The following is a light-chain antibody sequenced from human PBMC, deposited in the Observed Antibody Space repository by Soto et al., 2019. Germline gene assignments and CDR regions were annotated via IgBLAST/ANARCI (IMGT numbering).Light chain of an antibody. J-gene: IGLJ2*01. CDR2: SNN. V-gene: IGLV1-44*01. CDR3: AAWDDSLNGPV. Sequence: QAVVTQPPSASGTPGQRVTISCSGISSNIGSNTVNWYQQLPGTAPKLLIYSNNQRPSGVPDRFSGSKSGTSASLAISGLQSEDEADYYCAAWDDSLNGPVFGGGTKVTVL. CDR1: SSNIGSNT.